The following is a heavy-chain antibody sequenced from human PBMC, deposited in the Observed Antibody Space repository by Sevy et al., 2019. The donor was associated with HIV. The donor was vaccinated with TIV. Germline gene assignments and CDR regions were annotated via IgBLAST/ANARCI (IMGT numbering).Heavy chain of an antibody. CDR3: ARVETYSSSWYWFDP. CDR1: GYTFTSYD. Sequence: ASVKVYCKASGYTFTSYDINWVRQATGQGLEWMGWMNPNSGNTGYAQKFQGRVTMTRNTSISTAYMELSSLRSEDTAVYYCARVETYSSSWYWFDPWGQGTLVTVSS. V-gene: IGHV1-8*01. CDR2: MNPNSGNT. J-gene: IGHJ5*02. D-gene: IGHD6-13*01.